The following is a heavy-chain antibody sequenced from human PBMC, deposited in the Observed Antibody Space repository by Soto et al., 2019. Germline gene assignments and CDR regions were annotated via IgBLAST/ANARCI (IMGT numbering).Heavy chain of an antibody. V-gene: IGHV1-8*01. CDR1: GYTFTSYH. Sequence: QVQLVQSGAEVKKPGASVKVSCKGSGYTFTSYHINWVRQATGQGLEWMGWMNPNSGNTGYAQPLQGIVTMTWDTSISTAYMELSSLRFEDTAMYYCARGHISSTKNWLDPGGQGTLVTVAS. J-gene: IGHJ5*02. CDR3: ARGHISSTKNWLDP. D-gene: IGHD6-6*01. CDR2: MNPNSGNT.